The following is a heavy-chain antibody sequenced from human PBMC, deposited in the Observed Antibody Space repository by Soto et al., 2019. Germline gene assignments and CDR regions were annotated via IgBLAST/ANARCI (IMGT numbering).Heavy chain of an antibody. CDR1: GFIFDDYS. D-gene: IGHD4-4*01. CDR2: ISWDGRTT. J-gene: IGHJ4*02. V-gene: IGHV3-43*01. Sequence: EVQLVESGGVVVQPGGSLRLSCAASGFIFDDYSMRWVRQVPGKGLEWVSLISWDGRTTYYADSVRGRFTISRDNSKNSLYLQMNSLTTEDTAFYYCGKDGAVTDYTYLDSWGQGALVTVSS. CDR3: GKDGAVTDYTYLDS.